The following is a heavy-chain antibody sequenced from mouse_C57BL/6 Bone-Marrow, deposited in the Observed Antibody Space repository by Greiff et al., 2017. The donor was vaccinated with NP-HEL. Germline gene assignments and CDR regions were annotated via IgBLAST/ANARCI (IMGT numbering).Heavy chain of an antibody. V-gene: IGHV1-5*01. CDR2: ISPGTSDP. J-gene: IGHJ2*01. D-gene: IGHD1-1*01. Sequence: EVQLQQSGTVLARPGASVKMSCKTSGYTFTSYWMHWVKQRPGQGLAWIGAISPGTSDPSYNQQFKGKAKLPAVPSASTSYMELSSLTNEDAAVYYCTGSTVEDYLDYWGQGTTLTVSS. CDR3: TGSTVEDYLDY. CDR1: GYTFTSYW.